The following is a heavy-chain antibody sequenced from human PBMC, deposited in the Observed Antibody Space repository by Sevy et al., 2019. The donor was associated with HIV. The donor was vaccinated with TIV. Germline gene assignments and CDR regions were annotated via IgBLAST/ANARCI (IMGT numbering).Heavy chain of an antibody. Sequence: SETLSLTCTVSGGSISSYYWSWIRQPAGKELEWIGRIYTSGSTNYNPSLKSRVTMSVDTSKNQFSLKLSCVTAADTAVYYCARDIYCSSTSCYQEGNWFDPWGQGTLVTVSS. CDR2: IYTSGST. CDR1: GGSISSYY. D-gene: IGHD2-2*01. J-gene: IGHJ5*02. CDR3: ARDIYCSSTSCYQEGNWFDP. V-gene: IGHV4-4*07.